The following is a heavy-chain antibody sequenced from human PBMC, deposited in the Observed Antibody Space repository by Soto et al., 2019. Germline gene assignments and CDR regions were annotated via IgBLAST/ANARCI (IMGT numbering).Heavy chain of an antibody. CDR2: INTDGGSS. V-gene: IGHV3-74*03. Sequence: EVQLVESGGDLVQPGGSLRLSCAASGFTFSGHWMHWVRQVPGKGLEWVSRINTDGGSSAYADSVKGRFTISRDNAKNTLYLQTNGLRAEDTAVYYCAREAGYCSRTSCYRRAFDTWGQGTTVTVSS. J-gene: IGHJ3*02. CDR3: AREAGYCSRTSCYRRAFDT. D-gene: IGHD2-2*01. CDR1: GFTFSGHW.